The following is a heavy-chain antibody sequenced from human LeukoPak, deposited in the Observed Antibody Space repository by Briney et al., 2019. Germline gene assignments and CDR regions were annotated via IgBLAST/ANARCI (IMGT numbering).Heavy chain of an antibody. CDR3: ARDSLIFGVVTTFDY. Sequence: GGSLRLSCAASGFTFSRFNMNWLRQAPGKGLEWLSCISTTGTIYCAESVKGRFSISRDNAQNSLYLQMNSLRPEDTAVYYCARDSLIFGVVTTFDYWGQGTLVTVSS. V-gene: IGHV3-48*01. D-gene: IGHD3-3*01. CDR2: ISTTGTI. J-gene: IGHJ4*02. CDR1: GFTFSRFN.